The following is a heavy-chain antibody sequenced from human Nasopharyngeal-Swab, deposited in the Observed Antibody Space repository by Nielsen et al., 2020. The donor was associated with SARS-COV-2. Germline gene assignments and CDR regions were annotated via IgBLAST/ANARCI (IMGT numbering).Heavy chain of an antibody. CDR3: ARDLSYYYDSSGYYYVFDY. CDR2: ISSSSSYI. Sequence: GGSLRLSCAGSGFTFSSYSMNCVSQAPGKGLEWVSSISSSSSYIYYADSVKGRFTISRDNAKNSLYLQMNSLRAEDTAVYYCARDLSYYYDSSGYYYVFDYWGQGTLVTVSS. J-gene: IGHJ4*02. V-gene: IGHV3-21*01. D-gene: IGHD3-22*01. CDR1: GFTFSSYS.